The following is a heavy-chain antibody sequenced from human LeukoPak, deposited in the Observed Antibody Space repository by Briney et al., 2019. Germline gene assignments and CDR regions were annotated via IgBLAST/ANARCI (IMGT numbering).Heavy chain of an antibody. D-gene: IGHD3-22*01. CDR3: ARRQYYYDSSGYLGVTYYFDY. J-gene: IGHJ4*02. V-gene: IGHV5-51*01. CDR2: IYPGDSDT. Sequence: GESLKISCKGSGYSFTSYWIGWVRQMPGKGLEWMGIIYPGDSDTRYSPSFQGQVTISADKSISTAYLQWSSLKASDTAMYYCARRQYYYDSSGYLGVTYYFDYWGRGTLVTVSS. CDR1: GYSFTSYW.